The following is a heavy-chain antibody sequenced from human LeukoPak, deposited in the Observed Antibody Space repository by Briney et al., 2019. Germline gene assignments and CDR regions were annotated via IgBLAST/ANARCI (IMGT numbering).Heavy chain of an antibody. CDR3: AKALDYWYFDY. V-gene: IGHV3-23*01. J-gene: IGHJ4*02. CDR1: GFTFSDYT. CDR2: ISGRP. Sequence: PGGSLRLSCAASGFTFSDYTMNWVRQAPGKGLEWVSAISGRPSYADSVKGRFTISRDNSKNTLYLQVNSLRAEDMAVYYCAKALDYWYFDYWGQGTLVTVSS. D-gene: IGHD2/OR15-2a*01.